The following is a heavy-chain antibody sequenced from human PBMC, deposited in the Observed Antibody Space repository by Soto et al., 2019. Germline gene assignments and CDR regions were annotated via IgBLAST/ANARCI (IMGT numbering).Heavy chain of an antibody. Sequence: QVQLEQSGAEVKKPGSSVKVSCKASGGTLSDHGVAWLRQAPGQGLEWMGGTIPVFNTAKYAQKFQGRVTVTADNFTNISYMELSSLGSEDTAFYFCARGAYGSGNYYTGPSAFDIWGQGTVVIVSS. D-gene: IGHD3-10*01. J-gene: IGHJ3*02. CDR2: TIPVFNTA. CDR3: ARGAYGSGNYYTGPSAFDI. CDR1: GGTLSDHG. V-gene: IGHV1-69*06.